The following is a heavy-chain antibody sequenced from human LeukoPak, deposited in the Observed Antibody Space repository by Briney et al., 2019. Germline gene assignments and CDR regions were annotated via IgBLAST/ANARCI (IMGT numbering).Heavy chain of an antibody. CDR2: INPNSGGT. Sequence: ASVKVSCKASGYTFTGYYMHWVRQAPGQGLEWMGWINPNSGGTNYAQKFQGRVTMTRDRSISTAYMELSRLRSDDTAVYYCASPCSSTSCYPNDAFDIWGQGTMVTVSS. CDR1: GYTFTGYY. V-gene: IGHV1-2*02. CDR3: ASPCSSTSCYPNDAFDI. J-gene: IGHJ3*02. D-gene: IGHD2-2*01.